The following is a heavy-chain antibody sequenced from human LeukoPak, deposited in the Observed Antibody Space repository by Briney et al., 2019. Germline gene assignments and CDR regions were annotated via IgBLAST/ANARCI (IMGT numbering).Heavy chain of an antibody. J-gene: IGHJ3*02. CDR2: IYSGGST. CDR1: GFTVSSNY. V-gene: IGHV3-53*04. CDR3: ARANVGATGAFDI. Sequence: PGGSLRLSCAASGFTVSSNYMSWVRQAPGKGLEWVSVIYSGGSTYYADSVKGRFTISRHNSKNTLYLQMNSLRAEDTAVYYCARANVGATGAFDIWGQGTMVTVSS. D-gene: IGHD1-26*01.